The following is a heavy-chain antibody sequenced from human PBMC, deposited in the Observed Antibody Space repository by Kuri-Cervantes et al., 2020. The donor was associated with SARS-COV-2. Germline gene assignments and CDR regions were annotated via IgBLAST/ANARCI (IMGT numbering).Heavy chain of an antibody. J-gene: IGHJ4*02. CDR3: ANDPNRIHY. D-gene: IGHD2/OR15-2a*01. CDR2: INGDSTVI. CDR1: GFSFNDQY. V-gene: IGHV3-11*01. Sequence: GGSLRLSCAVSGFSFNDQYMSWIRQAPGKGLEWVSHINGDSTVIEYADSVKGRFIISRDNAKKPLYLQMNSLRAEDTAVYYCANDPNRIHYWGQGALVTVSS.